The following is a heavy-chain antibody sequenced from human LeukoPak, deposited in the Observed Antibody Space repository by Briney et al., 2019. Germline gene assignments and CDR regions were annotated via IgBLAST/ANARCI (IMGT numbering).Heavy chain of an antibody. CDR2: FRSKAYGGTT. Sequence: PGGSLRLSCTASGFTFGDYAMSWVRQAPGKGLEWVGFFRSKAYGGTTEYAASVKGRFTISRDDSKSIAYLQMNSLKTEDTAVYYCTRDPGGYDPGVDYWGQGTLVTVSS. CDR3: TRDPGGYDPGVDY. CDR1: GFTFGDYA. D-gene: IGHD5-12*01. V-gene: IGHV3-49*04. J-gene: IGHJ4*02.